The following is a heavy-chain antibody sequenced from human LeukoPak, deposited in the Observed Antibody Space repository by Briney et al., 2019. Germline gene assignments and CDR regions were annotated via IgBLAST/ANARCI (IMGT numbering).Heavy chain of an antibody. J-gene: IGHJ4*02. V-gene: IGHV4-30-4*02. CDR1: GGSISSGDYY. CDR3: VRSQGIAVAGNFDY. D-gene: IGHD6-19*01. CDR2: IYYSGST. Sequence: SETLSLTCTVSGGSISSGDYYWSWIRQPPGKGLEWIGYIYYSGSTYYNPSLKSRVTISVDTSKNQFSLKLSSVTAADTAVYYCVRSQGIAVAGNFDYWGQGTLVTVSS.